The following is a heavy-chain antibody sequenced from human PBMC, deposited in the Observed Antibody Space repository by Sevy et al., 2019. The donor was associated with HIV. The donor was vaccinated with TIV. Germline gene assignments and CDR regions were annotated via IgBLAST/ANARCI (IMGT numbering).Heavy chain of an antibody. CDR3: ARAAGEYYYAMDV. D-gene: IGHD3-10*01. Sequence: SETLSLTCTVSGVSISTYYWIWIRQSPGKGLEWIGYIYYGGITNYNPSLKSRGTISVDTSKNHFSLKLTSVTTADTAMYYCARAAGEYYYAMDVWGQRTTVTVSS. CDR1: GVSISTYY. V-gene: IGHV4-59*01. J-gene: IGHJ6*02. CDR2: IYYGGIT.